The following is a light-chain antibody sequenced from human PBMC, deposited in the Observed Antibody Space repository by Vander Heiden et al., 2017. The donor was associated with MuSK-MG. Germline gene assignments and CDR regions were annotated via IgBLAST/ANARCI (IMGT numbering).Light chain of an antibody. CDR1: SSIIGAGYD. J-gene: IGLJ2*01. CDR2: GSS. Sequence: QSVLTQPPSVSGAPGQRVTLSGTGSSSIIGAGYDVHWYQQLPGTAPNLLIYGSSNRPSGVPDRFSGSRSGTSASLAISGLQTEEEADYYCQSFDSSLSGSGVFGGGTKLTVL. CDR3: QSFDSSLSGSGV. V-gene: IGLV1-40*01.